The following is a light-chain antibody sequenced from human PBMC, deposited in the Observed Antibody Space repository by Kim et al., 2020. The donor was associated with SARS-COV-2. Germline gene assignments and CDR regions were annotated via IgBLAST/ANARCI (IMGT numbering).Light chain of an antibody. CDR3: QTWGTGTVV. CDR1: SEHSSYT. V-gene: IGLV4-69*01. CDR2: LNSDGSH. J-gene: IGLJ2*01. Sequence: APLKLTCTLGSEHSSYTIAWHRQQREKGPRYLMKLNSDGSHSKGDGIPYRFSGSSSGAERHLTISSLQSDDEADYYCQTWGTGTVVFGGGTQLTVL.